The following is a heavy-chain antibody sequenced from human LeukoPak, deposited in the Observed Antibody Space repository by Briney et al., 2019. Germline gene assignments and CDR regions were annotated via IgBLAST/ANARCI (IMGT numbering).Heavy chain of an antibody. CDR1: GGSISSYY. J-gene: IGHJ6*03. V-gene: IGHV4-59*01. CDR2: IYYSGST. Sequence: PSETLSLTCTVSGGSISSYYWSWIRQPPGKGLEWIGYIYYSGSTNYNPSLKSRVTISVDTSKNQFSLKLSSVTAADTAVYYCARARVKLGHAHYYYYMDVWGKGTTVTVSS. D-gene: IGHD3-10*01. CDR3: ARARVKLGHAHYYYYMDV.